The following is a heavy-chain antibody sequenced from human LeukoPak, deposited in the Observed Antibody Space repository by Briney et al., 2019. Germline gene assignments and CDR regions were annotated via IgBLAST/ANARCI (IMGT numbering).Heavy chain of an antibody. CDR3: ARAGILTTVTKSYYYYYMDV. D-gene: IGHD4-17*01. CDR2: INPNSGGT. CDR1: GYTFTGYY. J-gene: IGHJ6*03. Sequence: ASVKVSCKASGYTFTGYYMHWVRQAPGQGLEWMGWINPNSGGTNYAQKFQGRVTMTRDTSISTAYMELSRLRSDDTAVYYCARAGILTTVTKSYYYYYMDVWGKGTTVTISS. V-gene: IGHV1-2*02.